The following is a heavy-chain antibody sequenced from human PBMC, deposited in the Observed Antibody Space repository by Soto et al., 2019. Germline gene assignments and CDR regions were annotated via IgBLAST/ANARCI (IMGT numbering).Heavy chain of an antibody. D-gene: IGHD2-21*01. CDR1: GFSFTNYA. Sequence: EVQLLQSGGGLVQPGGSLRLSCAASGFSFTNYAFNWVRQAPGKGLEWVSTISSGGDITYYAESVKGRFTSSRDNSRNTWYVQRKSLRVDDTAVYYCATDQRGLGIAGYDAFDIWGQGTMVTVSS. CDR3: ATDQRGLGIAGYDAFDI. CDR2: ISSGGDIT. V-gene: IGHV3-23*01. J-gene: IGHJ3*02.